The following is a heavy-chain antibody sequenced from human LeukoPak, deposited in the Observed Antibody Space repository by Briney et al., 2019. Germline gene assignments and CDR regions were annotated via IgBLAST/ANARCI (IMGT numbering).Heavy chain of an antibody. V-gene: IGHV4-59*08. CDR3: ARSSSWYLDWFDP. D-gene: IGHD6-13*01. CDR1: GDSISSHY. Sequence: SETLSLTCTVSGDSISSHYWSWIRQPPGKGLEWIGYIYYNGRTNYNPSLKSRVTISLDTSKTQFSLKLSSVTAADTAVYYCARSSSWYLDWFDPWGQGTLVTVSS. J-gene: IGHJ5*02. CDR2: IYYNGRT.